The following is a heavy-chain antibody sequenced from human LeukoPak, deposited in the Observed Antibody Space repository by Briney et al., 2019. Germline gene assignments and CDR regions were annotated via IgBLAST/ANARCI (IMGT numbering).Heavy chain of an antibody. Sequence: SETLSLTCAVYGGSFSSYYWSWIRQPPGKGLEWIGEINHSGSTNYNPSLKSRVTISVDTSKNQFSLKLSSVTAADTAVYYCARGPYYDILTGYRTYNWFDPWGQGTLVTVSS. CDR3: ARGPYYDILTGYRTYNWFDP. V-gene: IGHV4-34*01. D-gene: IGHD3-9*01. J-gene: IGHJ5*02. CDR2: INHSGST. CDR1: GGSFSSYY.